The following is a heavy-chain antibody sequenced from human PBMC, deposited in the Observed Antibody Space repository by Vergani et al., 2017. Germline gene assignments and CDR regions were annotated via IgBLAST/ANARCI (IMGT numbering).Heavy chain of an antibody. Sequence: QVNLQESGPGLVKPSETLSLTCAVSGDSISSGNNWGWIRQPPGKGLEWIGSIYHSGSTYYNPSLKSRVTISVDTSKNQFSLKLSSVTAADTAVYYCARVPNWNYVGHYFDYWGQGTLVTVSS. V-gene: IGHV4-38-2*01. J-gene: IGHJ4*02. CDR3: ARVPNWNYVGHYFDY. D-gene: IGHD1-7*01. CDR1: GDSISSGNN. CDR2: IYHSGST.